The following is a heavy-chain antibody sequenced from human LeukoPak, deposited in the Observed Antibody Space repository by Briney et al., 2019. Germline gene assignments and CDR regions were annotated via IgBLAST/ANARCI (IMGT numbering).Heavy chain of an antibody. D-gene: IGHD3-22*01. J-gene: IGHJ1*01. CDR2: LYYSGST. V-gene: IGHV4-59*01. Sequence: SETLSLTCTVSGGSISSYYCSWMRQPPGKGLEWIGYLYYSGSTNYNPTLKSRDTIPVDMSKNQFSLKLSSVTAADTAVYYCASWYYYDSSGHFQHWGQGTLVSVSS. CDR1: GGSISSYY. CDR3: ASWYYYDSSGHFQH.